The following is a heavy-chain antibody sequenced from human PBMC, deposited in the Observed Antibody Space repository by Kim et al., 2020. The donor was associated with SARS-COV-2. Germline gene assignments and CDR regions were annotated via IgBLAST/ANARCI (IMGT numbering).Heavy chain of an antibody. V-gene: IGHV4-31*02. D-gene: IGHD3-22*01. J-gene: IGHJ4*02. Sequence: SLQSRVTISVDTAKNQFSLKLSSVTAADTAVYYCARAGITMIVVVAEFDYWGQGTLVTVSS. CDR3: ARAGITMIVVVAEFDY.